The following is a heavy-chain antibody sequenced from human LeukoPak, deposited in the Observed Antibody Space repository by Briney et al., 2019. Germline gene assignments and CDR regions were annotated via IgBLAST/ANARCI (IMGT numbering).Heavy chain of an antibody. Sequence: GGSLRLSCAASGFTFSSYEMNWVRQAPGKGLEWVSYISSSGSTIYYADSVKGRFTISRDNAKNSLYLQMNSLRAEDTAVYYCARARRRVFDWINGLDYWGQGTLVTVSS. CDR1: GFTFSSYE. D-gene: IGHD3-9*01. V-gene: IGHV3-48*03. CDR3: ARARRRVFDWINGLDY. CDR2: ISSSGSTI. J-gene: IGHJ4*02.